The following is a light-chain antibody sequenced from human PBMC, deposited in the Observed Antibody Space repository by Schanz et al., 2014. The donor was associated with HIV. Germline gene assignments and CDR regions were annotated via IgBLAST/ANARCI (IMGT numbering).Light chain of an antibody. J-gene: IGKJ1*01. CDR1: QSVRTN. CDR2: GAS. CDR3: QQYNTYPWT. Sequence: EIVLTQSPATLSLSPGERATLSCRASQSVRTNLAWYQQKPGQAPRLLIYGASTRSTGIPARFSGSGSGTEFTLTINSLQPDDFATYYCQQYNTYPWTFGQGTKV. V-gene: IGKV3-15*01.